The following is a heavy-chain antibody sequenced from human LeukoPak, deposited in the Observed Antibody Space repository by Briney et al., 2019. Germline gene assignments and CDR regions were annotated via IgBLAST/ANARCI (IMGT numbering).Heavy chain of an antibody. Sequence: GGSLRLSCAASGFTFSSYAMSWVRPAPGKGLEWVSAISGSGGSTYYADSVKGRFTISRDNSKNTLYLQMNSLRAEDTAVYYCAKVYRAYSRPGSFDYWGQGTLVTVSS. CDR2: ISGSGGST. CDR3: AKVYRAYSRPGSFDY. D-gene: IGHD4-11*01. V-gene: IGHV3-23*01. CDR1: GFTFSSYA. J-gene: IGHJ4*02.